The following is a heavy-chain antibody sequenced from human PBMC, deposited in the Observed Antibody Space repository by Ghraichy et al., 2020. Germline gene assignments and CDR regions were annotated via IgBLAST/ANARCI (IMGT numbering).Heavy chain of an antibody. Sequence: ASVKVSCKASGYTFTVYFIHWVRQAPGQGLEWMGRINPNSGGTNYAQKFQGRVTMTTDTSTSTAYMELRSLRSDDTAVYYCARGLGVTSGADDYWGQGTLVTVSS. J-gene: IGHJ4*02. CDR1: GYTFTVYF. CDR2: INPNSGGT. V-gene: IGHV1-2*06. D-gene: IGHD1-26*01. CDR3: ARGLGVTSGADDY.